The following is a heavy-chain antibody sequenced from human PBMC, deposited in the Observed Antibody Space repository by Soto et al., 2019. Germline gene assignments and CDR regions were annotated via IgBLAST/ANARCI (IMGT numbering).Heavy chain of an antibody. CDR3: ARDRSLYSSSWEPEGDY. J-gene: IGHJ4*02. V-gene: IGHV3-48*02. CDR1: GFTFSSYS. CDR2: ISSSSSTI. D-gene: IGHD6-13*01. Sequence: GGSLRLSCAASGFTFSSYSMNWVRQAPGKGLEWVSYISSSSSTIYYADSVKGRFTISRDNAKNSLYLQMNSLRDEDTAVYYCARDRSLYSSSWEPEGDYWGQGTLVTVSS.